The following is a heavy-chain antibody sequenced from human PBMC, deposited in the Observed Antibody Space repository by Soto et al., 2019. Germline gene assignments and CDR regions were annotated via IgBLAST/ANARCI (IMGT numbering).Heavy chain of an antibody. Sequence: GGSLRLSCAASGFTFSSYGMHWVRQAPGKGLEWVAVISYDGSNKYYADSVKGRFTISRDNSKNTLYLQMNSLRAEDTAVYYCAKEGGYCSSTSCLPLYYYYGMDVWGQGTTVTVSS. CDR2: ISYDGSNK. V-gene: IGHV3-30*18. D-gene: IGHD2-2*01. CDR3: AKEGGYCSSTSCLPLYYYYGMDV. CDR1: GFTFSSYG. J-gene: IGHJ6*02.